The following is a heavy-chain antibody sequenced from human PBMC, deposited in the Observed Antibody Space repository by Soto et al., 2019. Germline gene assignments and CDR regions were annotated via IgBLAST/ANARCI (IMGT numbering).Heavy chain of an antibody. J-gene: IGHJ2*01. V-gene: IGHV4-4*07. D-gene: IGHD4-17*01. CDR3: ARVVYGGNFPCYFDL. Sequence: QVRLQESGPGLVKPSETLSLTCTVSGGSISSYYWSWIRQPAGKGLEWIGRIYTSGSTNYNPSLKSRVTMSVDTSKNPSSLTLSSVTAADTAVYYCARVVYGGNFPCYFDLWGRGTLVTVSS. CDR1: GGSISSYY. CDR2: IYTSGST.